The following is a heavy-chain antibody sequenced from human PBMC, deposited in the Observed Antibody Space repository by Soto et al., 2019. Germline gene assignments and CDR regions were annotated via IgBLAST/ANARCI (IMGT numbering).Heavy chain of an antibody. CDR1: GYTFTSYG. D-gene: IGHD6-19*01. CDR3: ARVAVLAHDYYYYYMDV. CDR2: ISAYNGNT. Sequence: ASVKVSCKASGYTFTSYGISWVRQAPGQGLEWMGWISAYNGNTNYAQKLQGRVTMTTDTSTSTAYMELSSLRSEDTAVYYCARVAVLAHDYYYYYMDVWGKGTTVTVSS. V-gene: IGHV1-18*01. J-gene: IGHJ6*03.